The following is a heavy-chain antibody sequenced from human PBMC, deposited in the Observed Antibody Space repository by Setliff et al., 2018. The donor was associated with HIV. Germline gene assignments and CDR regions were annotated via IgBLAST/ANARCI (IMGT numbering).Heavy chain of an antibody. CDR2: ITPNGDDT. D-gene: IGHD3-3*01. J-gene: IGHJ4*02. V-gene: IGHV1-2*02. CDR3: ARVADRNYDFWSAYEY. CDR1: GYMFGPYG. Sequence: ASVKVSCKASGYMFGPYGFSWVRQAPGQGLEWMGWITPNGDDTNYPQKFEGRVTLTRDTSIATAYMELRSLTSDDTAVYYCARVADRNYDFWSAYEYWGQGTLVTVSS.